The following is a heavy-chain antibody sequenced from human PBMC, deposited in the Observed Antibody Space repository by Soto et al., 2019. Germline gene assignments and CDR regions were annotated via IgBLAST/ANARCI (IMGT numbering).Heavy chain of an antibody. D-gene: IGHD2-15*01. CDR3: ATGGQNDGYNFYHGMDV. CDR2: VIPLFDTA. V-gene: IGHV1-69*01. J-gene: IGHJ6*02. CDR1: GGIFTNNA. Sequence: QVQGVQSGAEVKKPGSSVKVSCKVSGGIFTNNAISWVRQAPGQGLERLGGVIPLFDTAYYAEVFRGRLRISAHGATTTAYMELSGLTSADTAVYFCATGGQNDGYNFYHGMDVWGQGTTVTVS.